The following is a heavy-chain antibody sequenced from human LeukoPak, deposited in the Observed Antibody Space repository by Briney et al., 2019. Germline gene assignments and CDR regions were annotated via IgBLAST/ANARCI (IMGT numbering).Heavy chain of an antibody. D-gene: IGHD4-17*01. J-gene: IGHJ4*02. Sequence: PGGSLRLSCAASGFTFDDYGMSWVRQAPGKGLEWVSGINWNGGNTGYADSVKGRFTISRDNAKNSLYLQMNSLGAEDTALYHCARGDYYGAHFDYWGQGTLVTVSS. CDR2: INWNGGNT. CDR1: GFTFDDYG. V-gene: IGHV3-20*01. CDR3: ARGDYYGAHFDY.